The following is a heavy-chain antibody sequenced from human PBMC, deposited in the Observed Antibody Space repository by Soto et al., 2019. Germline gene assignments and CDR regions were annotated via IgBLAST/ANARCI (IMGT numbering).Heavy chain of an antibody. CDR3: ATAAETTPGLFDS. V-gene: IGHV4-4*07. D-gene: IGHD1-1*01. Sequence: SSETLSLTCIVSLASSSNYFWNWIRQPAGKGLEWIGRVFGSGGTHYNPSLESRVTISEDTSKNSFSLKLTSVTAADTAVYFCATAAETTPGLFDSWGQGTLVTVSS. CDR1: LASSSNYF. J-gene: IGHJ4*02. CDR2: VFGSGGT.